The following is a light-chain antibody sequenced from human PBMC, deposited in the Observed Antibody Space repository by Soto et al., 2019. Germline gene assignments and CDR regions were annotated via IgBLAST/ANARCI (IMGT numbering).Light chain of an antibody. CDR1: QTISSW. CDR2: KAS. V-gene: IGKV1-5*03. CDR3: KHYNSYSEA. J-gene: IGKJ1*01. Sequence: DIQMTQSPSTLSGSVGYRVTVTSPASQTISSWLAWYQQKPGKAPKLLIYKASTLKSGVPSRFSGSGSGTEFTLTISSLQTDDFATYYCKHYNSYSEAFGKGTKVDIK.